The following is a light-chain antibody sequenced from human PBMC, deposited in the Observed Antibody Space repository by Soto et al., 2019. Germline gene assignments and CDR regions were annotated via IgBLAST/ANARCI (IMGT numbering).Light chain of an antibody. J-gene: IGKJ1*01. CDR1: QRVSGSS. Sequence: EIVLTQSQGTLFLSPGERATLSCRASQRVSGSSLAWYQQRPGQAPRLLIYGASNRATGIPDRFSGSGSGTDFTLTISRLEPEDFAVYYCQQYGSSPSWTFGQGTKVEIK. CDR3: QQYGSSPSWT. V-gene: IGKV3-20*01. CDR2: GAS.